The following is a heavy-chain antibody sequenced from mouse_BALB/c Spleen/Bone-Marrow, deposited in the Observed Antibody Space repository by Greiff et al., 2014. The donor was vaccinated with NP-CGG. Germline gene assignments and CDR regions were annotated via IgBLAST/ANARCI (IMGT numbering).Heavy chain of an antibody. Sequence: QVQLQQPGAELVKPGASVKMSCKASGYTFTSYWMHWVRQRPGQGLEWIGVIDPSDSYTSYIQKFKGKATLTVDTSSSTAYMQLSSLTSEDSAVYYCIRDAMDYWGQGTSVTVSS. CDR2: IDPSDSYT. J-gene: IGHJ4*01. CDR1: GYTFTSYW. CDR3: IRDAMDY. V-gene: IGHV1S127*01.